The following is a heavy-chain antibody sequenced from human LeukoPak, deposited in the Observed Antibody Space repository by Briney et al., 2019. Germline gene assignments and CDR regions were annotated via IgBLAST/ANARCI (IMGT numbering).Heavy chain of an antibody. CDR3: AREIRGGQNFDY. Sequence: SETLSLTCTVSGDSIIGYYWSWIRQPPGKGLEWIGYIYYSGSTNYNPSLKSRVTISVDTSKNQFSLKLSSVTAADTAVYYCAREIRGGQNFDYWGQGTLVTVSS. V-gene: IGHV4-59*01. CDR2: IYYSGST. D-gene: IGHD3-10*01. J-gene: IGHJ4*02. CDR1: GDSIIGYY.